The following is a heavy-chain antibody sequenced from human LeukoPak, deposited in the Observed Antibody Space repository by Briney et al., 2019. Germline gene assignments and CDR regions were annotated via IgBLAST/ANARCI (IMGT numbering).Heavy chain of an antibody. D-gene: IGHD6-6*01. Sequence: SETLSLTCAVYGGSFSSYYWSWIRQPPGKGLEWIGYIYYSGSTNYNPSLKSRVTMSVDTSKNQFSLKLSSVTAADTAVYYCARVGWYSSSYNWFDPWGQGTLVTVSS. CDR1: GGSFSSYY. CDR2: IYYSGST. V-gene: IGHV4-59*12. CDR3: ARVGWYSSSYNWFDP. J-gene: IGHJ5*02.